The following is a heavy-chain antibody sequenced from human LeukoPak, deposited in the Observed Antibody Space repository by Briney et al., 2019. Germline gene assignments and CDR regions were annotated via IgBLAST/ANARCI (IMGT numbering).Heavy chain of an antibody. CDR3: ARIVPAARYYMDV. V-gene: IGHV4-38-2*02. CDR2: IYYSGST. Sequence: PSETLSLTCTVSGYSISSSYYWGWIRQPPGKGLEWIGSIYYSGSTYYNPSLKSRVTISVDTSKNQFSLKLSSVTAADTAVYYCARIVPAARYYMDVWGKGTTVTISS. CDR1: GYSISSSYY. J-gene: IGHJ6*03. D-gene: IGHD2-2*01.